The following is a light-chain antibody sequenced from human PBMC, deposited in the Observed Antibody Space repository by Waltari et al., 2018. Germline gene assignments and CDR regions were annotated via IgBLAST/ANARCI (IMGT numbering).Light chain of an antibody. CDR3: SSQSSNDVVL. V-gene: IGLV2-14*01. CDR1: SNDVGGYNS. Sequence: QSALTQPASVSGSPGQSVTNFCAGTSNDVGGYNSVSWYQEHPGQAPRVTLYDVSDRPSGVSDRFSGSKSGNTASLTISGLQAEDEADYYCSSQSSNDVVLFGGGTKLTVL. J-gene: IGLJ2*01. CDR2: DVS.